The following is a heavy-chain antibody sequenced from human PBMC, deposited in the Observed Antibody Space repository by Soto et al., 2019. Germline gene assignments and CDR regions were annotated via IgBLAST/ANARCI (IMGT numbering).Heavy chain of an antibody. Sequence: QVQLQESGPGLVKPSQTLSLTCTVSGGSISSGGYYWNWIRQHPGKGLEWIGYIYYSGSTYYNPSLKRRVTISVDTSKNQFSLKLSSVTAADTAVYYCARGAGGNSFDYWGQGTLVTVSS. J-gene: IGHJ4*02. CDR1: GGSISSGGYY. V-gene: IGHV4-31*03. D-gene: IGHD2-21*02. CDR3: ARGAGGNSFDY. CDR2: IYYSGST.